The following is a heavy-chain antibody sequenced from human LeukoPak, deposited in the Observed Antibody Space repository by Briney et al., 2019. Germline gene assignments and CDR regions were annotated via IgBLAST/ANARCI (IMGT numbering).Heavy chain of an antibody. V-gene: IGHV1-2*04. CDR2: INPNSGGT. D-gene: IGHD3-9*01. J-gene: IGHJ4*02. Sequence: ASVKVSCMASRYTFPGHYMHWLRQAPAQGREWMGWINPNSGGTNYAQKFQGWVTMTRDTSISTDYMELSRLRSDDTVVYYCARGGVLRYFDWQPFDYWGQGTLVTVSS. CDR3: ARGGVLRYFDWQPFDY. CDR1: RYTFPGHY.